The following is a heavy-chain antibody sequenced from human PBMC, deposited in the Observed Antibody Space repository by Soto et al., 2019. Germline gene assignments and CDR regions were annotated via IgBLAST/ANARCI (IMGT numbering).Heavy chain of an antibody. V-gene: IGHV1-69*13. D-gene: IGHD6-19*01. CDR1: GGTFSSYA. Sequence: SVKVSCKASGGTFSSYAISWVRQAPGQGLEWMGGIIPIFGTANYAQKFQGRVTITADESTSTAYMELSSLRSEDTAVYYCASTSSVAGRLYYYYGMHVWGQGTTVTVSS. CDR3: ASTSSVAGRLYYYYGMHV. CDR2: IIPIFGTA. J-gene: IGHJ6*02.